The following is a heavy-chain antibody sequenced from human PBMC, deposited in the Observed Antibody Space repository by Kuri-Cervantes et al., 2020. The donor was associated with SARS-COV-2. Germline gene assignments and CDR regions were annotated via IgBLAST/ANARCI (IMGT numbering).Heavy chain of an antibody. CDR3: ARVSRDITWNRGSWFDP. Sequence: ASVKVSCKTSGYPFSSFGIGWVRQAPGQGLEWVGWISDYNGHTNYAQKFQGRVTMTTDTSTSTAYMELRSLRSDDTAAYYCARVSRDITWNRGSWFDPWGQGTLVTVSS. V-gene: IGHV1-18*01. CDR2: ISDYNGHT. J-gene: IGHJ5*02. D-gene: IGHD1-26*01. CDR1: GYPFSSFG.